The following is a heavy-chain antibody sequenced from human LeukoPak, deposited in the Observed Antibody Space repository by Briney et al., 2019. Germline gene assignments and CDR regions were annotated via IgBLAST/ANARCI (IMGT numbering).Heavy chain of an antibody. J-gene: IGHJ4*02. Sequence: PGGSLRLSCAASGFTFSNYSMTWVRQAPGKGLEWVSSISSTSSYIYFADSMKGRFTISRDNAKNSLFLQMNILRAGDTAVYYCARGHPWFPRSFDYWGQGALVTVSS. D-gene: IGHD3-10*01. CDR2: ISSTSSYI. V-gene: IGHV3-21*01. CDR3: ARGHPWFPRSFDY. CDR1: GFTFSNYS.